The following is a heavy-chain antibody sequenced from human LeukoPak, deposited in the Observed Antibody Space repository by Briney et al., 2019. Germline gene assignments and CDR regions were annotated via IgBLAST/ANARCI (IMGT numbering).Heavy chain of an antibody. D-gene: IGHD6-13*01. CDR2: ISGSGGST. Sequence: GGSLRLSCAASGFTFSSYAMSWVRQAPGKGLEWVSAISGSGGSTYYADSVKGRFTISRDNSKNTLYLQMNSLRAEDTAVYYCARVEIQTGYSSSWYDYYYYGMDVWGQGTTVTVSS. CDR1: GFTFSSYA. CDR3: ARVEIQTGYSSSWYDYYYYGMDV. V-gene: IGHV3-23*01. J-gene: IGHJ6*02.